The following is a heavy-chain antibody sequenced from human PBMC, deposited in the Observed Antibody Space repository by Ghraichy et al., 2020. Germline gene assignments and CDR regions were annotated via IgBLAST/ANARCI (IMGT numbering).Heavy chain of an antibody. CDR1: GGSISSRSHY. Sequence: SETLSLTCTVSGGSISSRSHYWGWIRQPPGKGLEWIGSMYYSGSTYYNPSLKSRITISVDTSKNQFSLKLSSVTAAETAVYYCARVGDYGEEFDYWGQGTLVTVSS. D-gene: IGHD4-17*01. CDR3: ARVGDYGEEFDY. J-gene: IGHJ4*02. V-gene: IGHV4-39*01. CDR2: MYYSGST.